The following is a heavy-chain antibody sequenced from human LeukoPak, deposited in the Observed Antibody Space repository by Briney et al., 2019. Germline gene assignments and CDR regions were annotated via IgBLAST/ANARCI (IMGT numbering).Heavy chain of an antibody. J-gene: IGHJ2*01. CDR2: ISGSGSNT. CDR1: GFTFSSYA. CDR3: AKDLGHCTNGVCSKDWYFGL. Sequence: GGSLRLYCAASGFTFSSYAMSWVRQAPGQGLVWVSSISGSGSNTYYADSVKGRFTISTDNSKNTLYLQVNSLRVEDTAVYFCAKDLGHCTNGVCSKDWYFGLWGRGYLVTVSS. V-gene: IGHV3-23*01. D-gene: IGHD2-8*01.